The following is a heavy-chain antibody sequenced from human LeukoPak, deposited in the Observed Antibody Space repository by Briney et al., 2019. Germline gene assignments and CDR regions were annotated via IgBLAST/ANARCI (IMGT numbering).Heavy chain of an antibody. V-gene: IGHV4-59*08. Sequence: SETLSLTCTVSSGSITSYCWSWIRQPPGKGLEWIGYIYGSGSTNYKSSLKSRVTISVDTSKNQFSLKLSSVTAADTAVYYRARHSEPNSNLLWFDPWGQGTLVTVSS. CDR3: ARHSEPNSNLLWFDP. CDR1: SGSITSYC. D-gene: IGHD2/OR15-2a*01. CDR2: IYGSGST. J-gene: IGHJ5*02.